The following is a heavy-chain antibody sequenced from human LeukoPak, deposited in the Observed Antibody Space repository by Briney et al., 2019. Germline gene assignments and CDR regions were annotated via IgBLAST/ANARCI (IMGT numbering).Heavy chain of an antibody. Sequence: SETLSLTCTVSGGSISSYYWSWIRQPPGKGLEWIGYIYYSGSTNYNPSLKSRVTISVDTSKNRFSLKLSSVTAADTAVYYCARDSRLDQPLLYSYYYYGMDVWGQGTTVTVSS. J-gene: IGHJ6*02. CDR3: ARDSRLDQPLLYSYYYYGMDV. D-gene: IGHD2-2*02. V-gene: IGHV4-59*01. CDR2: IYYSGST. CDR1: GGSISSYY.